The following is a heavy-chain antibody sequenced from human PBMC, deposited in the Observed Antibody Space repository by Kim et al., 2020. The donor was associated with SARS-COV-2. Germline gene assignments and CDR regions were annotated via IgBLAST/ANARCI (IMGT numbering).Heavy chain of an antibody. CDR2: IDWDDDK. CDR3: ARSRGIAAAGTPPDY. J-gene: IGHJ4*02. V-gene: IGHV2-70*01. CDR1: GFSLSTSGMC. D-gene: IGHD6-13*01. Sequence: SGPTLVNPTQTLTLTCTFSGFSLSTSGMCVSWIRQPPGKALEWLALIDWDDDKYYSTSLKTRLTISKDTSKNQVVLTITNMDPVDTATYYCARSRGIAAAGTPPDYWGQGTLVTVCS.